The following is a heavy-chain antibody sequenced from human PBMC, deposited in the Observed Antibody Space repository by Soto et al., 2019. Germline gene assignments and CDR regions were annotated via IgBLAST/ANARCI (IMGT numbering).Heavy chain of an antibody. CDR3: ARDRSTAS. CDR2: IKEDGSEK. V-gene: IGHV3-7*01. CDR1: GFTFSTYW. J-gene: IGHJ5*02. Sequence: EVQLVESGGGLVQPGWSQRLSCAASGFTFSTYWMTWVRQAPGKGLEWVANIKEDGSEKYYVDSVKGRFTISRDNAKNSVYLQMDSLRAEDTAVYYCARDRSTASWGQGTLLTVSS. D-gene: IGHD2-2*01.